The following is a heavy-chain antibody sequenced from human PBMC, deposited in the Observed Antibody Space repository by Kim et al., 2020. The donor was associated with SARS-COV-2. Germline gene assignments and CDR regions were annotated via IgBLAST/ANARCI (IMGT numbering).Heavy chain of an antibody. CDR3: ARGPYGSGSYYRSLGDYYYGMDV. Sequence: SETLSLTCAVYGGSFSGYYWSWIRQPPGKGLEWIGEINHSGSTNYNPSLKSRVTISVDTSKNQFSLKLSSVTAADTAVYYCARGPYGSGSYYRSLGDYYYGMDVWGQGTTVTVSS. D-gene: IGHD3-10*01. CDR1: GGSFSGYY. J-gene: IGHJ6*02. V-gene: IGHV4-34*01. CDR2: INHSGST.